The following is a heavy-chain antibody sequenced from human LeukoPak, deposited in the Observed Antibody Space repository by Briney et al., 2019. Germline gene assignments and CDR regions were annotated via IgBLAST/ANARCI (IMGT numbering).Heavy chain of an antibody. CDR1: GGSISSGSYY. D-gene: IGHD5-12*01. Sequence: PSQTLSLTCTVSGGSISSGSYYWSWIRQPAGKGLEWIGRIYTSGSTNYNPSLKSRVTISVDTSKNQFSLKLSSVTAADTAVYYCARDRRLGFLYYFDYWGQGTLVTVSS. CDR3: ARDRRLGFLYYFDY. CDR2: IYTSGST. V-gene: IGHV4-61*02. J-gene: IGHJ4*02.